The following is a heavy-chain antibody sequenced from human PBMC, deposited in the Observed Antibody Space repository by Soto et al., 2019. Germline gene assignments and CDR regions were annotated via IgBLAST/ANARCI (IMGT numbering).Heavy chain of an antibody. J-gene: IGHJ6*02. CDR2: INPSGGST. Sequence: GASVKVSCKASGYTFTSYYMHWVRQAPGQGLEWMGIINPSGGSTSYAQKFQGRVTMTRDTSTSTVYMELSSLRSEDTAVYYCASSWGVAVTTQIGYYYYGMDVWGQGTTVTVSS. CDR1: GYTFTSYY. CDR3: ASSWGVAVTTQIGYYYYGMDV. D-gene: IGHD4-17*01. V-gene: IGHV1-46*01.